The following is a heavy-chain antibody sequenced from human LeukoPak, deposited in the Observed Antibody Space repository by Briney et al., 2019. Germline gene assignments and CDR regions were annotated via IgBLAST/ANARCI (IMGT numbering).Heavy chain of an antibody. CDR3: VRGYSFGPYGMDV. J-gene: IGHJ6*02. Sequence: GGSLRLSCAASGITVNGNYMSWVRQAPGKGLKWVSVVDSGGRTDYADSVKGRFTISRDNSKNTLYLQMSSLRAEDTAVYFCVRGYSFGPYGMDVWGQGTTVTVSS. CDR2: VDSGGRT. V-gene: IGHV3-53*05. CDR1: GITVNGNY. D-gene: IGHD2-15*01.